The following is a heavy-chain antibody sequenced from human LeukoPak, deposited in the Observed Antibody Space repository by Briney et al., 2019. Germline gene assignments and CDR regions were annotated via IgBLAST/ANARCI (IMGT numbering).Heavy chain of an antibody. D-gene: IGHD5-12*01. J-gene: IGHJ4*02. V-gene: IGHV3-48*03. Sequence: GGSLRLSCTVSGFTFSIFEMNWVRQAPGKGLEWVAYITNSGSTIDYADSVKGRFTISRDNARNSLYLQMSSLRAEDTAVYYCAKDGYSGYDTPYYFDYWGQGTLVTVSS. CDR3: AKDGYSGYDTPYYFDY. CDR1: GFTFSIFE. CDR2: ITNSGSTI.